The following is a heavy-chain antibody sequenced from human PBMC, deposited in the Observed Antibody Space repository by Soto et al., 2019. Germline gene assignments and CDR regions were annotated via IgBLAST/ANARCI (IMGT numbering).Heavy chain of an antibody. Sequence: GGSLRLSCAASGFTFSSYGMHWVRQAPGKGLEWVAVIWYDGSNKYYADSVKGRFTISRDNSKNTLYLQMNSLRAEDTAVYYCARVSTAAGTGFDYWGQGTLVTVSS. CDR2: IWYDGSNK. CDR1: GFTFSSYG. CDR3: ARVSTAAGTGFDY. V-gene: IGHV3-33*01. D-gene: IGHD6-13*01. J-gene: IGHJ4*02.